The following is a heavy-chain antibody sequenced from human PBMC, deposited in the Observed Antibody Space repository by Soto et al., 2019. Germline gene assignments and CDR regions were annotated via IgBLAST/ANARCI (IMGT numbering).Heavy chain of an antibody. CDR2: IIPILGIA. Sequence: QVQLVQSGAEVKKPGSSVKVSCKASGGTFSSYTISWVRQAPGQGLEWMGRIIPILGIANYAQKFQVRVTITADKSTSTAYMELSSLRSEDTAVYYCATGSLVGDYLASWGQGTLVTVSS. V-gene: IGHV1-69*02. CDR1: GGTFSSYT. J-gene: IGHJ4*02. D-gene: IGHD4-17*01. CDR3: ATGSLVGDYLAS.